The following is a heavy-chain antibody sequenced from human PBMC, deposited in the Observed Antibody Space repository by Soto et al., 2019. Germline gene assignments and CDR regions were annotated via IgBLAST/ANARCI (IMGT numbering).Heavy chain of an antibody. CDR1: GGSISSGTSY. CDR3: ARRDPLSSSWINFDY. CDR2: IFYSGST. J-gene: IGHJ4*02. Sequence: SETLSLTCTVSGGSISSGTSYWSWLRQRPGKGLEWIGYIFYSGSTHYTPSLRSRVSISADTSKNQFSLKLSSVTSADTAVYYCARRDPLSSSWINFDYWGQGTLVTVSS. D-gene: IGHD6-13*01. V-gene: IGHV4-30-4*08.